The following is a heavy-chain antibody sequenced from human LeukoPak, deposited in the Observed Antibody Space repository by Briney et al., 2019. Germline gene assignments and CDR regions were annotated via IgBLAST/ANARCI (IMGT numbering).Heavy chain of an antibody. CDR1: GYSISSGYY. CDR2: IYHSGST. CDR3: ARRPGNVFDY. D-gene: IGHD1-1*01. J-gene: IGHJ4*02. Sequence: SETLSLTCAVSGYSISSGYYWGWIRQPPGKGLEWIGSIYHSGSTYYNPSLKSRVTISVDTSKNQFSLKLSSVTAADTAVYYCARRPGNVFDYWGQGTLVTVSS. V-gene: IGHV4-38-2*01.